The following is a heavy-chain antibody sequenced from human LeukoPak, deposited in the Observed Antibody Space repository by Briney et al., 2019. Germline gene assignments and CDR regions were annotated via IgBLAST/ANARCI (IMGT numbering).Heavy chain of an antibody. CDR1: GYTFTGYY. D-gene: IGHD4-17*01. Sequence: ASVKVSCKASGYTFTGYYMHWVRQAPGQGLEWMGWINPNSGGTNYAQKFQGRVTMTRDTSISTAYMELSRLRSDDTAVYYCARKGNDYGDYRTTGFDPWGQGTLVTVYS. CDR3: ARKGNDYGDYRTTGFDP. J-gene: IGHJ5*02. CDR2: INPNSGGT. V-gene: IGHV1-2*02.